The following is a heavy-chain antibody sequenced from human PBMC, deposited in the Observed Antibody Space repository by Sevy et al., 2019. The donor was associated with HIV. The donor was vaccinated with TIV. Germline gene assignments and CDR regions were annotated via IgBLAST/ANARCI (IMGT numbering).Heavy chain of an antibody. V-gene: IGHV3-21*01. Sequence: GGSLRLSCAASEFTFSSYSMNWVRQAPGKGLEWVSSISSSSSYIYYADSVKGRFTISRDNANNSLYLQMNSLRAEDTAVYYCARDYHPLWSLELQGPAWFDPWGQGTLVTVSS. CDR3: ARDYHPLWSLELQGPAWFDP. CDR1: EFTFSSYS. J-gene: IGHJ5*02. D-gene: IGHD1-7*01. CDR2: ISSSSSYI.